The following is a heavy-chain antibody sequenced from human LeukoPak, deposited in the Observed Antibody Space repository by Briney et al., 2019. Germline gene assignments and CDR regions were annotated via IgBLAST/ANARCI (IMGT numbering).Heavy chain of an antibody. CDR3: PSHRRITIFWD. V-gene: IGHV3-7*01. CDR2: IKQDGSEK. CDR1: GFTFSSYW. J-gene: IGHJ4*02. Sequence: GGSLRLSCAASGFTFSSYWMSWVRQAPGKGLEWVANIKQDGSEKYYVDSVKGRFTISRDNAKNSLYLQMNSLGAEDTAVYYCPSHRRITIFWDWGQGTLVTVSS. D-gene: IGHD3-9*01.